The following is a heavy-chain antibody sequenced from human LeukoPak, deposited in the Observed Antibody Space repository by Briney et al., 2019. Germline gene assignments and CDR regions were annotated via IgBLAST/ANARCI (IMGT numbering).Heavy chain of an antibody. Sequence: GGSLRLSCAASGFTFSSYAMSWVRQAPGKGLEWVSAISGSGGSTYYADSVKGRFTISRDNSKNMLYLQMNSLRAEDTAVYYCAKEWGYSYGYGNWYFDLWGRGTLVTVSS. CDR1: GFTFSSYA. V-gene: IGHV3-23*01. CDR2: ISGSGGST. CDR3: AKEWGYSYGYGNWYFDL. J-gene: IGHJ2*01. D-gene: IGHD5-18*01.